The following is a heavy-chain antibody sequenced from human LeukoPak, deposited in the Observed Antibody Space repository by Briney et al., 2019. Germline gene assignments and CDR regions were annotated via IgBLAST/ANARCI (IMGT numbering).Heavy chain of an antibody. J-gene: IGHJ4*02. V-gene: IGHV1-69*06. CDR1: GGTFSSYA. D-gene: IGHD2/OR15-2a*01. CDR3: ATGVFLAHLHFDY. Sequence: SVKVSCKASGGTFSSYAISWVRQAPGQGLEWMGGIIPIFGTANYAQKFQGRVTITADKSTSTAYMELSSLRSEDTAVYYCATGVFLAHLHFDYWGQGTLVTVSS. CDR2: IIPIFGTA.